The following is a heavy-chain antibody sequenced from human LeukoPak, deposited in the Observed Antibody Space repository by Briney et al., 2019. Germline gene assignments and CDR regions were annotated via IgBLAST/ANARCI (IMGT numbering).Heavy chain of an antibody. V-gene: IGHV4-34*01. Sequence: SETLSLTCAVYGGSFSGYYWSWIRQPPGKGLEWIGEINHSGSTNYNPSLKSRVTISVDTSKNQFSLKLSSMTAADTAVYYCARGVLFDYWGQGTLVTVSS. J-gene: IGHJ4*02. CDR3: ARGVLFDY. CDR2: INHSGST. CDR1: GGSFSGYY. D-gene: IGHD3-10*01.